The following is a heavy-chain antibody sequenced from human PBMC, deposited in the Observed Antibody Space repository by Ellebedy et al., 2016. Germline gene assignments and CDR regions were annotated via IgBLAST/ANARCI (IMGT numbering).Heavy chain of an antibody. CDR2: IWSDGSHA. V-gene: IGHV3-33*01. Sequence: GESLKISXAASGVSFSSHGMHWVRQAPGKGLEWVASIWSDGSHAYYPDSVKGRFTISRDNSKNTLYLQMNSLRAEDTAVYYCAREVSSGWYYFDNWGQGALLTVSS. D-gene: IGHD6-19*01. CDR1: GVSFSSHG. CDR3: AREVSSGWYYFDN. J-gene: IGHJ4*02.